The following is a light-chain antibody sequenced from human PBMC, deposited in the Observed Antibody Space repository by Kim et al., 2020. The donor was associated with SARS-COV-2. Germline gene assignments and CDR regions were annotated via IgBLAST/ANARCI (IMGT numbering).Light chain of an antibody. CDR1: HSLSGY. J-gene: IGKJ2*01. CDR2: GAS. Sequence: ENVLTQYPGTLSLSPGEKATISCRTTHSLSGYIAWYQQKLDQGPTLLIFGASNTATGIPDRFRGSGFGTDYTLTISRLAPEDCAVYYCQQYGSSPYTFGQGTKLEI. CDR3: QQYGSSPYT. V-gene: IGKV3-20*01.